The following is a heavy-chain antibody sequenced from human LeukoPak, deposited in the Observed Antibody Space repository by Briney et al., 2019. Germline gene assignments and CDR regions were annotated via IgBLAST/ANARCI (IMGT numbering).Heavy chain of an antibody. D-gene: IGHD3-10*01. V-gene: IGHV4-39*07. CDR2: IYYSGAT. J-gene: IGHJ4*02. CDR1: GGSINSSFYY. Sequence: SETLSLTCTVSGGSINSSFYYWNLIRQPPGKGLEWIGAIYYSGATYYNPSLESRLAMSIDTSKNHFSLRVGSVTAADTAVYYCASLPYGSGKGFDYWGPGTLVSVSS. CDR3: ASLPYGSGKGFDY.